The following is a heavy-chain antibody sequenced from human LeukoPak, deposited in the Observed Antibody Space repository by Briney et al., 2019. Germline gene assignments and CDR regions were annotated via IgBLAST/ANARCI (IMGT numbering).Heavy chain of an antibody. J-gene: IGHJ4*02. CDR3: ATYRQVLLPFES. CDR1: GFTFSTFA. V-gene: IGHV3-23*01. CDR2: IFPSGGEI. D-gene: IGHD2-8*02. Sequence: GGSLRLSCAASGFTFSTFAMIWVRQPPGKGLECVSSIFPSGGEIHYADSVRGRFTISRNNSKSTLSLQMNRLRAEDTAIYYCATYRQVLLPFESWGQGTLVTVSS.